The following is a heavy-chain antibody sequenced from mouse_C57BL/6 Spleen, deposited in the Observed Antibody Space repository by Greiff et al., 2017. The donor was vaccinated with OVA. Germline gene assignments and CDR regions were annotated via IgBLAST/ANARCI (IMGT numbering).Heavy chain of an antibody. CDR3: ARDGKDYAMDY. CDR2: IDPSDSYT. CDR1: GYTFTSYW. J-gene: IGHJ4*01. Sequence: QVQLQQPGAELVKPGASVKLSCKASGYTFTSYWMQWVKQRPGQGLEWIGEIDPSDSYTNYNQKLKGKATLTVDTSSSTAYMQLSSLTSEDSAVYYCARDGKDYAMDYWGQGTSVTVSS. D-gene: IGHD2-1*01. V-gene: IGHV1-50*01.